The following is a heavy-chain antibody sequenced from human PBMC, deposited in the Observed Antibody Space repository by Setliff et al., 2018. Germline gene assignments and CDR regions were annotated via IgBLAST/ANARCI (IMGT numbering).Heavy chain of an antibody. V-gene: IGHV5-51*01. D-gene: IGHD4-17*01. J-gene: IGHJ6*03. CDR3: ARHIAGYADGHYTATYSYYYMDV. CDR1: GYTFTQKW. CDR2: IYPGDSDI. Sequence: PGESLKISCKGSGYTFTQKWIGWVRQMPGKGLEWMGVIYPGDSDIRYSPSFQGQVTISADKSTNTAYLQWSSLKASDTATYYCARHIAGYADGHYTATYSYYYMDVWGQGTTVTVSS.